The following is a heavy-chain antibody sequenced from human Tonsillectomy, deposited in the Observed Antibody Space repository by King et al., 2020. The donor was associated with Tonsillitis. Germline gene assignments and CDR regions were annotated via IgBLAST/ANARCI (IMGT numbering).Heavy chain of an antibody. CDR1: GYTFTSYG. D-gene: IGHD6-13*01. V-gene: IGHV1-18*01. CDR2: ISAYNGNT. J-gene: IGHJ4*02. CDR3: ARDSRIRDSSSWYPLDY. Sequence: QLVQSGAEVKKPGASVKVSCKASGYTFTSYGISWVRQAPGQGLEWMGWISAYNGNTNYAQKLQGTVTMTTDTSTSTAYMELRSLRSDDTAVYYCARDSRIRDSSSWYPLDYWGQGTLVTVSS.